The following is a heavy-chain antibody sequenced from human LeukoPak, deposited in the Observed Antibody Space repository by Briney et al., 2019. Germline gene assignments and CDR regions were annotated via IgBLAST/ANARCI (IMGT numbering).Heavy chain of an antibody. Sequence: GGPLRLSCAASGFTFSSYAMSWVRQAPGKGLEWVSAISGSGGSTYYADSVKGRFTISRDNSKNTLYLQMNSLRAEDTAVYYCAEDLGVITTYAFDIWGQGTMVTVSS. J-gene: IGHJ3*02. CDR1: GFTFSSYA. D-gene: IGHD3-22*01. CDR3: AEDLGVITTYAFDI. CDR2: ISGSGGST. V-gene: IGHV3-23*01.